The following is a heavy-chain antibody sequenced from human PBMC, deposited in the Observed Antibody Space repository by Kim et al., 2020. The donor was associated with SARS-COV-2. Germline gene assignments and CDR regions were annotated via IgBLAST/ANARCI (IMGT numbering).Heavy chain of an antibody. V-gene: IGHV3-33*01. Sequence: GGSLRLSCAASGFTFSSYGMHWVRQAPGKGLEWVAVIWYDGSNKYYADSVKGRFTISRDNSKNTLYLQMNSLRAEDTAVYYCARDLTYGGSGSSVDSWGHGTLVTVSS. CDR2: IWYDGSNK. CDR1: GFTFSSYG. J-gene: IGHJ5*01. CDR3: ARDLTYGGSGSSVDS. D-gene: IGHD3-10*01.